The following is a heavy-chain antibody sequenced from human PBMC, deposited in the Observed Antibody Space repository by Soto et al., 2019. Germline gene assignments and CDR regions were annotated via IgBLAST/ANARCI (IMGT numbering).Heavy chain of an antibody. Sequence: VGSLRLSCAASGFTFSSYGIHRVRQAPGKGLEWVAAISYDGSNEHYADSVKGRFTISRGNSKNTLYLQMNSLRAEDTAVYFCAKDTFYYDRSGYYTFDYWGQGT. D-gene: IGHD3-22*01. CDR1: GFTFSSYG. CDR3: AKDTFYYDRSGYYTFDY. J-gene: IGHJ4*02. V-gene: IGHV3-30*18. CDR2: ISYDGSNE.